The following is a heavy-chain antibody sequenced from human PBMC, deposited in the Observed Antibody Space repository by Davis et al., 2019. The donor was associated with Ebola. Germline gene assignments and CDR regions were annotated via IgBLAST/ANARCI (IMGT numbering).Heavy chain of an antibody. CDR3: ARTMTTVTTGWFDP. Sequence: SELLSPTCTVPGGSISSGGYYWSWIRQHTGKGLEWIGYIYYSVSTYYNPSLKSRVTISVDTSKNQFSLKLSSVTAADTAVYYCARTMTTVTTGWFDPWGQGTLVTVSP. V-gene: IGHV4-31*03. D-gene: IGHD4-17*01. J-gene: IGHJ5*02. CDR1: GGSISSGGYY. CDR2: IYYSVST.